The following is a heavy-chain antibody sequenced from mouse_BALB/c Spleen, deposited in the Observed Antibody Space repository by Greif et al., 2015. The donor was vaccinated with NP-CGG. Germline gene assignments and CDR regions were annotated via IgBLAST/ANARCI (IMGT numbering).Heavy chain of an antibody. CDR1: GFTFSSFG. V-gene: IGHV5-17*02. Sequence: EVKLVESGGGLVQPGGSRKLSCAASGFTFSSFGMHWVRQAPEKGLEWVAYISSGRSTIYYADTVKGRFTISRDNPKNTLCLQMTSLRSDDKAMYYCARSGGYGIRYAMDYWGQGTSVTVSS. D-gene: IGHD2-14*01. J-gene: IGHJ4*01. CDR2: ISSGRSTI. CDR3: ARSGGYGIRYAMDY.